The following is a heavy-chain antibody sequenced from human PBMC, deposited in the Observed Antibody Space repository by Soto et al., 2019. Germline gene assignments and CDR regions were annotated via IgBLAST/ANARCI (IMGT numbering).Heavy chain of an antibody. J-gene: IGHJ4*02. CDR3: AIASGDYYPPPHDY. Sequence: QVQLQQWGAGLLKPSETLSLTCAVYGGSFSGYYWSWIRQPPGKGLEWIGEINHSGSTNYNPSLKSRVTISVDTSKNQFNLKLSSVTAADTAVYYCAIASGDYYPPPHDYWGQGTLVTVSS. CDR1: GGSFSGYY. D-gene: IGHD4-17*01. CDR2: INHSGST. V-gene: IGHV4-34*01.